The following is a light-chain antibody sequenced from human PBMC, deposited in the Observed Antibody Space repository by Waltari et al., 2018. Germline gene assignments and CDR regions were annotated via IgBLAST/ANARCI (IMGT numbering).Light chain of an antibody. V-gene: IGKV3-15*01. J-gene: IGKJ1*01. CDR1: QSISSN. CDR2: DAS. CDR3: QQYNNWPPWT. Sequence: EAVMTQSPATLSVSPGNRATLSCRASQSISSNLAWYQQKPGQAPSLLIYDASTRATDIPARFSGSGSGTEFTLTISSLQSEDFAVYFCQQYNNWPPWTFGQGTKVEIK.